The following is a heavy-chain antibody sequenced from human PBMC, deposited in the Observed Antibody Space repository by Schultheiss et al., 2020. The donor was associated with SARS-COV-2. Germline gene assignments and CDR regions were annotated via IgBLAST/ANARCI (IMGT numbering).Heavy chain of an antibody. D-gene: IGHD3-22*01. CDR1: GFTFSSYA. J-gene: IGHJ4*02. V-gene: IGHV3-30*01. CDR3: ARDHSHYDSSGPFDY. CDR2: ISSDGSNK. Sequence: GGSLRLSCAASGFTFSSYAMHWVRQAPGKGLEWVAVISSDGSNKYYADSVKGRFTISRDNSKNTLYLQMNSLRAEDTAVYYCARDHSHYDSSGPFDYWGQGTLVTVSS.